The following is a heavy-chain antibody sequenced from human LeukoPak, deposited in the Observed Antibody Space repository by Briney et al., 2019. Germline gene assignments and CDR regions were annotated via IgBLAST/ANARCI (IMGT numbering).Heavy chain of an antibody. CDR1: GYTFTNYG. V-gene: IGHV1-69*11. CDR2: IIPILSQS. CDR3: ATGGAYRDAFDI. J-gene: IGHJ3*02. Sequence: ASVKVSCKASGYTFTNYGIGWVRQAPGQGLEWMGRIIPILSQSDYAQKFQGTVSITADEFTETAYMELSSLRSDDTAVYYCATGGAYRDAFDIWGQGTMVTVSS. D-gene: IGHD3-10*01.